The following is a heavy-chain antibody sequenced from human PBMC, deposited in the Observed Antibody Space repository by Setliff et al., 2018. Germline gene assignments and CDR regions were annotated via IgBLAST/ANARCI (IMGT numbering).Heavy chain of an antibody. CDR1: GGSFSAYY. CDR3: ARSFSRREKFLLDY. V-gene: IGHV4-34*01. J-gene: IGHJ4*02. D-gene: IGHD1-26*01. CDR2: INHSGST. Sequence: SETLPLSCAVYGGSFSAYYWSWIRQPPGKGLEWIGEINHSGSTNYNPSLKSRVTISVDTSKNQFSLKLSSVTAADTAVYYCARSFSRREKFLLDYWGQGALVTVSS.